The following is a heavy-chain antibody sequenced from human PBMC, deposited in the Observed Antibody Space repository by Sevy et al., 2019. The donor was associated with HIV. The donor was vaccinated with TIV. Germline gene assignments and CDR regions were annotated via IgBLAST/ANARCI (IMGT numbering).Heavy chain of an antibody. CDR3: AMAADTAMVYFDY. V-gene: IGHV3-53*01. Sequence: GGSLRLSCAASGFTVSSNYMSWVRQAPGKGLEWVSVIYSGGSTYYADSVKGRFTIPRDNSKNTLYLQMNSLRAEDTAVYYCAMAADTAMVYFDYWGQGTLVTVSS. CDR2: IYSGGST. D-gene: IGHD5-18*01. CDR1: GFTVSSNY. J-gene: IGHJ4*02.